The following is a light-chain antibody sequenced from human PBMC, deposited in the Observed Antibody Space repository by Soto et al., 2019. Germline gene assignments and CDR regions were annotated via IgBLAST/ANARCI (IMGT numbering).Light chain of an antibody. J-gene: IGKJ4*01. V-gene: IGKV1-33*01. CDR1: QDIYNY. Sequence: DIQMTQSPSSPSASVGDRVTITCQASQDIYNYLNWYQQKPGKAPKVLIYDASNLKTGVPSRFSGSGSGTDFTFTISSLQPEDIATYYCQQYDNLPLTFGGGTKVDI. CDR3: QQYDNLPLT. CDR2: DAS.